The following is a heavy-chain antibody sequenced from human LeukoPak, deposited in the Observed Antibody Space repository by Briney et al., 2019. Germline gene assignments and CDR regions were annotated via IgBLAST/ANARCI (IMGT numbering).Heavy chain of an antibody. J-gene: IGHJ4*02. V-gene: IGHV3-7*01. CDR3: ARDPSGSYWSYFDY. CDR2: IKQDGSEK. CDR1: GFTFSNYW. Sequence: GGSLRLSCAASGFTFSNYWMSWVRQAPGKGLEWVANIKQDGSEKYYVDSVKGRFTISRDNAKNSLYLQMNSLRAEDTAVYYCARDPSGSYWSYFDYWGQGTLVTVFS. D-gene: IGHD1-26*01.